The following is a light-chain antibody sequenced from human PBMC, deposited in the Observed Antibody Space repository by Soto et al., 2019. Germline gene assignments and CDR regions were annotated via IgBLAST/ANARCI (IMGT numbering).Light chain of an antibody. J-gene: IGKJ1*01. CDR2: DVS. V-gene: IGKV3-11*01. CDR1: ESVTDY. Sequence: EIVLTQSPGTLSLSPGERATFSCRASESVTDYLAWYQQKPGQAPRLLVYDVSNRATGIPARFSGGGSGTDFTLTISNVEPEDFAVYYCQQRSDWPWTFGQGTKVDIK. CDR3: QQRSDWPWT.